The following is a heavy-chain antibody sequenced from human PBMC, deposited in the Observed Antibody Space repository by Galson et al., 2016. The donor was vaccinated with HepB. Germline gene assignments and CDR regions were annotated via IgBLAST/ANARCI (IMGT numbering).Heavy chain of an antibody. CDR3: ARGGGRFDN. CDR2: IHYSGST. D-gene: IGHD3-16*01. CDR1: GGSISGYY. J-gene: IGHJ4*02. Sequence: SETLSLTCTVSGGSISGYYWSWIRQPPGKGLEWFGYIHYSGSTHYNPSLESRVTISLDASRNQSSLKLTSVTAADTAIYYCARGGGRFDNWGQGTLVTVSS. V-gene: IGHV4-59*01.